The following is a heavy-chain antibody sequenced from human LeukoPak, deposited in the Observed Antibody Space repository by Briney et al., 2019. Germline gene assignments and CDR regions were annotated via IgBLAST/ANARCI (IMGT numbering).Heavy chain of an antibody. Sequence: GGSLRLSCAASGFTFSSYAMHWVRQAPGKGLEWVAVISYDGSNKYYADSVKGRFTISRDNAKNTLYLQMNSLRAEDTAVYYCARDPRGLRGVLYYFDYWGQGTLVTVSS. D-gene: IGHD3-10*01. CDR3: ARDPRGLRGVLYYFDY. CDR1: GFTFSSYA. J-gene: IGHJ4*02. CDR2: ISYDGSNK. V-gene: IGHV3-30-3*01.